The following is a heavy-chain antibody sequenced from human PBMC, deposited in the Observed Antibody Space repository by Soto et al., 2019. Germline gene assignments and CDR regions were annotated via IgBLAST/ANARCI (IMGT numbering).Heavy chain of an antibody. CDR1: GYSFTSYW. CDR2: IDPSDSYT. J-gene: IGHJ6*02. V-gene: IGHV5-10-1*01. Sequence: PGESLKLSCKGSGYSFTSYWISWVRQMPGKGLEWMGRIDPSDSYTNYSPSFQGHVTISADKSISTAYLQWSSLKASDTAMYYCARSQGPSDYYYYGMDVWGQGTTVTVSS. CDR3: ARSQGPSDYYYYGMDV.